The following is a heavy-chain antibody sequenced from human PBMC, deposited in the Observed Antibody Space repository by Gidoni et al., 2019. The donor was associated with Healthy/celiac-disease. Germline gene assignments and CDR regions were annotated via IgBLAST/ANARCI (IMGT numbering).Heavy chain of an antibody. V-gene: IGHV3-30*18. CDR1: GFTFSSYG. D-gene: IGHD1-26*01. CDR3: AKDEGSGGGY. J-gene: IGHJ4*02. Sequence: QVQLVESGGGLVQPGRSLRLSCPASGFTFSSYGMHWVRQAPGKGLEWVAVISYDGSNKYYADAVKGRFTISRDNSKNTLYLQMNSLRAEDTAVYYCAKDEGSGGGYWGQGTLVTVSS. CDR2: ISYDGSNK.